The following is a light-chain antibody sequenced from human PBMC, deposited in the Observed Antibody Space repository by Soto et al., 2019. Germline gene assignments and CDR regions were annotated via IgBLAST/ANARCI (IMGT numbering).Light chain of an antibody. CDR1: QSISPW. V-gene: IGKV1-5*03. CDR3: QQYDSFLST. J-gene: IGKJ2*01. CDR2: KAS. Sequence: DIPMTQSPSTLSASVGDRVTITCRASQSISPWLAWYQQKPGKAPKLLIYKASTLESGVPSRFSGSGSGTEFTLTISSLQPDDFATYYCQQYDSFLSTFGQGTKLEIK.